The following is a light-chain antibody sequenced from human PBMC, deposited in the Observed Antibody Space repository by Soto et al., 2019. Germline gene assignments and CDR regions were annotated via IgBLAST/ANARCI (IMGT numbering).Light chain of an antibody. J-gene: IGLJ3*02. CDR1: SSDVGGYNS. CDR3: SSFTSTNTWV. V-gene: IGLV2-14*01. CDR2: EVY. Sequence: ALTQPASVSGSPGQSITISCTGTSSDVGGYNSVCWHQQHPGKAPKLMIYEVYNRPSGVSDRFSASKSGNTASLTISGLQADDEADYYCSSFTSTNTWVFGGGTKLTVL.